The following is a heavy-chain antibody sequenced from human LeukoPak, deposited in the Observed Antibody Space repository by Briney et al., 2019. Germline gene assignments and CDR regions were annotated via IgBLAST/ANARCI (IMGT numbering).Heavy chain of an antibody. V-gene: IGHV4-34*01. Sequence: SGTLSLTCAVYGGSFSAYYWSWIRQPPGKGLEWVGEINNSGTTNYNASLKGRVTISVDTSKNQFSLKLSSVTAADTAVYYCASSRGYANGLWYYYMDVWGKGTTVTVSS. D-gene: IGHD3-22*01. CDR2: INNSGTT. CDR1: GGSFSAYY. CDR3: ASSRGYANGLWYYYMDV. J-gene: IGHJ6*03.